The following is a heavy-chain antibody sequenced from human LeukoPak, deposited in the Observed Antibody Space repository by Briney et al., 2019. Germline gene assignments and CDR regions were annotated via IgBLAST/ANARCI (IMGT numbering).Heavy chain of an antibody. Sequence: HPGGSLRLSCAASGFTFSSYSMNWVRQAPGKGLEWVSYISSSSSTIYYADSVKGRFTISRDNAKNSLYLQMNSLRAEDTAVYYCARDVATLSSGVDYWGQGTLVTVSS. CDR3: ARDVATLSSGVDY. CDR2: ISSSSSTI. J-gene: IGHJ4*02. CDR1: GFTFSSYS. V-gene: IGHV3-48*01. D-gene: IGHD3-10*01.